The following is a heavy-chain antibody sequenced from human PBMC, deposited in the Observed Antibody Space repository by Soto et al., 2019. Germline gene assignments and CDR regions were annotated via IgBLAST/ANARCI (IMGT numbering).Heavy chain of an antibody. CDR1: GFTFSNAW. CDR2: IKSKTDGGTT. D-gene: IGHD3-16*01. V-gene: IGHV3-15*01. J-gene: IGHJ4*02. CDR3: TTRSTAYLFDY. Sequence: GGSLRLSCAASGFTFSNAWMSWVRQAPGKGLEWVGRIKSKTDGGTTDYAAPVKGRFTISRDDSKNTLYLQMNSPKTEDTAVYYCTTRSTAYLFDYWGQGTLVTVSS.